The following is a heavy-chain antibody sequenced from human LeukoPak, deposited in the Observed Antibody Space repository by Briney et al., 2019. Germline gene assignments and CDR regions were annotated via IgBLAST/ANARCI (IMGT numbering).Heavy chain of an antibody. V-gene: IGHV4-34*01. CDR2: INHSGST. Sequence: SETLSLTCAVYGGSFSGYYWSWIRQPPGKGLEWIGEINHSGSTNYNPSLKSRVTISVDTSKNQFSLKLSSVTAADTAVYYCARVKRWLQLGRYFDYWGQGTLVTVSS. CDR3: ARVKRWLQLGRYFDY. D-gene: IGHD5-24*01. CDR1: GGSFSGYY. J-gene: IGHJ4*02.